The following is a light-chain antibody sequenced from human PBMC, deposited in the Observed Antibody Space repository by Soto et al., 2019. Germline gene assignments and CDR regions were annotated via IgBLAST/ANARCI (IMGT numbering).Light chain of an antibody. J-gene: IGKJ4*01. Sequence: EIVLTQSPATLSLSPGERATLSCSASQSVSSYLAWYQQKPGQAPRLLIYDASNRATGIPARFSGSGSGTDFTLTIRSLEPEDFAVYYCQQRSNWPQLTFGGGTKVEIK. V-gene: IGKV3-11*01. CDR3: QQRSNWPQLT. CDR2: DAS. CDR1: QSVSSY.